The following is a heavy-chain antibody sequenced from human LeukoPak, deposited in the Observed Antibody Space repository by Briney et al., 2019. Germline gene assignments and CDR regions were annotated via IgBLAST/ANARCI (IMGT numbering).Heavy chain of an antibody. CDR1: GDRVSNNTVA. V-gene: IGHV6-1*01. J-gene: IGHJ4*02. CDR2: TYYRSKWYN. CDR3: AREEGRNFGY. Sequence: SQTLSLTCGISGDRVSNNTVAWNWISQSPSRGLEWLGRTYYRSKWYNEYSLSVQSRITISADTSRNQFSLQMNSVTPEDTAIYYCAREEGRNFGYWGQGTLVTVSS.